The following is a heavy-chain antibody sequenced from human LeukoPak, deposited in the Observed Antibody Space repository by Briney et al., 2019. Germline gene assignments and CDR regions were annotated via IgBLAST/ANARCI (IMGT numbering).Heavy chain of an antibody. V-gene: IGHV2-5*02. CDR1: GFSLRTSGVG. J-gene: IGHJ4*02. D-gene: IGHD3-10*01. CDR3: AHFITMVGGVNRQTYWYFDY. CDR2: IYWDNDK. Sequence: ESGPTLVKPTETLTLTCTFSGFSLRTSGVGVGWIRQPPGKALEWLALIYWDNDKRYSPSLKSRLTTAKDTSKNQVVLTMTSMDPVDTGTYYCAHFITMVGGVNRQTYWYFDYWGQGTLVTVSS.